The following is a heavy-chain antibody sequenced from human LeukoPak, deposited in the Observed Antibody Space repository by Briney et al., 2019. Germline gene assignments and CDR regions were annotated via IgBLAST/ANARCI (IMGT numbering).Heavy chain of an antibody. V-gene: IGHV1-18*01. Sequence: ASVKVSCKASGYTFTSYGISWVRQAPGQGLEWMGWISAYNGNTNYAQKLQGRVTMTTDTSTSTAYTGLRSLRSDDTAVYYCARDLRDIVVVPAAIPGYWGQGTLVTVSS. CDR3: ARDLRDIVVVPAAIPGY. CDR2: ISAYNGNT. D-gene: IGHD2-2*02. J-gene: IGHJ4*02. CDR1: GYTFTSYG.